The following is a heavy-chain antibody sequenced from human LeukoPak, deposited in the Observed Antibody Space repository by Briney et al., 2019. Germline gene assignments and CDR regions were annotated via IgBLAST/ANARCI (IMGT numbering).Heavy chain of an antibody. Sequence: GGSLRLSCAASGFTFSSYAMSWVRQAPGKGLEWVSAISGSGGSTYYADSVKGRFTISRDKSTNTLYLQITSLRAEDTAVYYCAKDGCYDSSGYSYFDYGGQGTLVTV. CDR1: GFTFSSYA. CDR2: ISGSGGST. D-gene: IGHD3-22*01. J-gene: IGHJ4*02. CDR3: AKDGCYDSSGYSYFDY. V-gene: IGHV3-23*01.